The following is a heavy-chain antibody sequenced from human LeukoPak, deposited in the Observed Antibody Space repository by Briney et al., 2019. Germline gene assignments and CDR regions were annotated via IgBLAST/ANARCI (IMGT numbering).Heavy chain of an antibody. CDR2: INPNSGGT. CDR1: GYTFTGYY. Sequence: ASVKVSCKASGYTFTGYYMHWVRQAPGQGLEWMGWINPNSGGTNYAQKFQGRVTMTRDTSISTAYMELSRLRSDDTAVYYCAVLIVVVITDLTDAFDIWGQGTMVTVSS. J-gene: IGHJ3*02. D-gene: IGHD3-22*01. CDR3: AVLIVVVITDLTDAFDI. V-gene: IGHV1-2*02.